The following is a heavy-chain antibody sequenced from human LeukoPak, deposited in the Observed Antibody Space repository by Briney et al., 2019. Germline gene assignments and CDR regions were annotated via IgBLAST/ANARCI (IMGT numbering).Heavy chain of an antibody. D-gene: IGHD3-9*01. J-gene: IGHJ4*02. Sequence: GGSLRLSCAASGFTFDDYGMSWVRQAPGKGLEWVSCINWNGGSTGYADSVKGRFTISRDNAKNSLYLQMNSLRAEDTAVYYCARAYYDILTGYYTHFDYWGQGTLVTVSS. V-gene: IGHV3-20*04. CDR2: INWNGGST. CDR1: GFTFDDYG. CDR3: ARAYYDILTGYYTHFDY.